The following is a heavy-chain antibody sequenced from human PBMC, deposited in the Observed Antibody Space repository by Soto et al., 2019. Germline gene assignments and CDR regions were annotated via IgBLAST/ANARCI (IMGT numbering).Heavy chain of an antibody. CDR3: VQSRCGGDCLRSYSSHYYYGVDV. J-gene: IGHJ6*02. Sequence: QITLKESGPTLVKPTQTLTLTCTFSGFSLSTGGVGVGWIRQPPGKALEWLALIYWDNDKRYSPSLNSRLTVTKDTSKNQVVLTMPNMDPVDTATYYCVQSRCGGDCLRSYSSHYYYGVDVWGQGTSVTVFS. CDR2: IYWDNDK. V-gene: IGHV2-5*02. CDR1: GFSLSTGGVG. D-gene: IGHD2-21*02.